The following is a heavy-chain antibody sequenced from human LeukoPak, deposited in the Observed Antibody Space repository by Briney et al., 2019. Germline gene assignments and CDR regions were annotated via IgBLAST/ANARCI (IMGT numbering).Heavy chain of an antibody. CDR1: GYTFTNYV. Sequence: APVKVSCKASGYTFTNYVISWVRQAPGQGLEWMGWINAYNGNTNYAQNLQGRVTMTTDTSTSTAHMELRSLRSDDTAVYYCARDGNGIAAGGAFRPFDIWGQGTMVTVSS. D-gene: IGHD6-13*01. CDR3: ARDGNGIAAGGAFRPFDI. J-gene: IGHJ3*02. CDR2: INAYNGNT. V-gene: IGHV1-18*01.